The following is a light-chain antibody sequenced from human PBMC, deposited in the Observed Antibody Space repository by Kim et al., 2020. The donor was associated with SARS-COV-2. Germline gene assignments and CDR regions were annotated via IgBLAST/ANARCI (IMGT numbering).Light chain of an antibody. CDR2: GKN. Sequence: VALGQTVRITCQGDSLRSYYATWYQQKPGQAPILVIFGKNNRPSGIPDRFSGSSSGNTASLTITGTQAGDEADYYCNSRDSNNNVLFGGGTQLTVL. CDR1: SLRSYY. V-gene: IGLV3-19*01. J-gene: IGLJ2*01. CDR3: NSRDSNNNVL.